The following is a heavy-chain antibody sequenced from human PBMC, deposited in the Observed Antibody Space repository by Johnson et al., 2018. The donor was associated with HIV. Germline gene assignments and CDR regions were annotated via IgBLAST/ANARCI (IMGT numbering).Heavy chain of an antibody. CDR2: ISYDGSNR. CDR1: GFTFSSYD. D-gene: IGHD6-19*01. CDR3: AKVNRMEQWLAGGGAFDI. V-gene: IGHV3-30*18. Sequence: QEKLVESGGGVVQPGRSLRLSCAASGFTFSSYDMHWVRQAPGKGMDWVAFISYDGSNRYYADSVKGRFTIYRDNSKNTLFLQMNSLRAEDTAVYYCAKVNRMEQWLAGGGAFDIWGQGTMVTVSS. J-gene: IGHJ3*02.